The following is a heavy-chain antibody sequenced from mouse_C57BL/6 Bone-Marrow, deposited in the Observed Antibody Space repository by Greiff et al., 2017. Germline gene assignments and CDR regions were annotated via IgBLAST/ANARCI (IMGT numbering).Heavy chain of an antibody. D-gene: IGHD1-1*01. CDR1: GFTFSSYA. V-gene: IGHV5-9-1*02. Sequence: EVKLVESGEGLVKPGGSLKLSCAASGFTFSSYAMSWVRQTPEKRLEWVAYISSGGDYIYYADTVKGRFTISRDNARNTLYLKMSSLKSEDTAMYYCTRGRLRYYFDCWGQGTTLTVSS. J-gene: IGHJ2*01. CDR2: ISSGGDYI. CDR3: TRGRLRYYFDC.